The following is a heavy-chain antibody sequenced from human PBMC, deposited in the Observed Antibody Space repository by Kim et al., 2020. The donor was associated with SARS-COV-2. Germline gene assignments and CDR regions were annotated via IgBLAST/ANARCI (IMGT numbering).Heavy chain of an antibody. J-gene: IGHJ3*02. D-gene: IGHD3-22*01. CDR3: ARHPRQGSSGYYQRDAFDI. V-gene: IGHV5-51*01. CDR2: IYPGDSDT. CDR1: GYSFTSYW. Sequence: GESLKISCKGSGYSFTSYWIGWVRQMPGKGLEWMGIIYPGDSDTRYSPSFQGQVTISADKSISTAYLQWSSLKASDTAMYYCARHPRQGSSGYYQRDAFDIWGQGTMVTVSS.